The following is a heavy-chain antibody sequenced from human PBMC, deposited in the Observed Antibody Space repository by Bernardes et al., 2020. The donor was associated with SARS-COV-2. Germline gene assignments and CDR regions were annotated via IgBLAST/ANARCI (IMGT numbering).Heavy chain of an antibody. CDR3: AREGDCSSTSCFLYYYYYGMDV. CDR1: GFTFSSYW. CDR2: IKQDGSEK. Sequence: GGSLRLSCAASGFTFSSYWMSWVRQAPGKGLEWVDNIKQDGSEKYYVDSVKGRFTISRDNAKNSLYLQMNSLRAEDTAVYYCAREGDCSSTSCFLYYYYYGMDVWGQGTTVTVSS. J-gene: IGHJ6*02. D-gene: IGHD2-2*01. V-gene: IGHV3-7*04.